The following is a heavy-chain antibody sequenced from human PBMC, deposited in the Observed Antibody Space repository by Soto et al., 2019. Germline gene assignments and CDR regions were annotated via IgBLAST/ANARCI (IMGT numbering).Heavy chain of an antibody. CDR1: GNTFTSYD. CDR3: ARGRASGSYYFFGY. V-gene: IGHV1-8*01. D-gene: IGHD3-10*01. J-gene: IGHJ4*02. Sequence: ASVKVSCKASGNTFTSYDINWVRQATGHGLEWMGWINPNSGNIGYAQKFQGRVTMTRDTAIRTAYMEVSRLRSDDTAVYYCARGRASGSYYFFGYCGQRTLVTVCS. CDR2: INPNSGNI.